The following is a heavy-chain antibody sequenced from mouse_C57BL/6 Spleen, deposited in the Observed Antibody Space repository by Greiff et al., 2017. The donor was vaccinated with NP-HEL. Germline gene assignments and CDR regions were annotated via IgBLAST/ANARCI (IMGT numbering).Heavy chain of an antibody. V-gene: IGHV1-50*01. CDR2: IDPSDSYT. D-gene: IGHD2-4*01. Sequence: QVQLQQPGAELVKPGASVKLSCKASGYTFTSYWMQWVKQRPGQGLEWIGEIDPSDSYTNYNQKFKGKATLTVDTSSSTAYMQLSSLTSEDSAVYYCARGGLRPGGLLQFDVWGTGTTVTVSS. J-gene: IGHJ1*03. CDR1: GYTFTSYW. CDR3: ARGGLRPGGLLQFDV.